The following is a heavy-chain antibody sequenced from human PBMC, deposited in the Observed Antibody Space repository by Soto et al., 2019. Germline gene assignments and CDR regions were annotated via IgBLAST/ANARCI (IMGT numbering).Heavy chain of an antibody. CDR3: AKDLTRFSGGDPYFDY. CDR1: GFTFSSYA. D-gene: IGHD3-10*01. Sequence: GGSLRLSCAASGFTFSSYAMSWVRQAPGKGLEWVSAISGSGGSTYYADSVKGRFTISRDNSKNTLYLQMNSLRAEDTAVYYCAKDLTRFSGGDPYFDYWGQGTLVTVSS. V-gene: IGHV3-23*01. CDR2: ISGSGGST. J-gene: IGHJ4*02.